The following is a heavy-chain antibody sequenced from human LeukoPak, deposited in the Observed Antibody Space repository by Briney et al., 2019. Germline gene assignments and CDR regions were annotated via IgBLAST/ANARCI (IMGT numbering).Heavy chain of an antibody. D-gene: IGHD6-13*01. CDR3: ATRPYSSSWYYFDY. CDR2: ISAYDGNT. Sequence: GASVKVSCKASGYTFTSYGISWVRQAPGQGLEWIGWISAYDGNTNYAQKLQGRVTMTTDTSTSTAYMELRSLRSDDTAVYYCATRPYSSSWYYFDYWGQGTLVTVSS. V-gene: IGHV1-18*01. J-gene: IGHJ4*02. CDR1: GYTFTSYG.